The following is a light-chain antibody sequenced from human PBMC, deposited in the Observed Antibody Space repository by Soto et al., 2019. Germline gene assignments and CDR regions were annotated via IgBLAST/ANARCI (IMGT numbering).Light chain of an antibody. CDR3: ASYAGTKLFV. CDR2: EVT. J-gene: IGLJ1*01. CDR1: SSDVGGYNF. Sequence: QSVLTQPASVSGSPGQSITISCTGTSSDVGGYNFVSWYQHHPGKAPKLVIYEVTKRPSGVPDRFSGSKSGSTASLTVSGLQADDEAEYYCASYAGTKLFVFGSGTKLTVL. V-gene: IGLV2-8*01.